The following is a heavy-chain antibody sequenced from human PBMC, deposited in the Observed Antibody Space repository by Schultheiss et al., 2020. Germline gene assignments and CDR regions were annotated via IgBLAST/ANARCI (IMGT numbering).Heavy chain of an antibody. J-gene: IGHJ6*02. Sequence: ASVKVSCKASGYTFTSYDINWVRQATGQGLEWMGWMNPNSGNTGYAQKFQGRVTMTRNTSISTAYMELSSLRSKDTAVYYCARTTVAGTGQGMDVWGLGTTVNVSS. V-gene: IGHV1-8*01. CDR1: GYTFTSYD. CDR3: ARTTVAGTGQGMDV. D-gene: IGHD6-19*01. CDR2: MNPNSGNT.